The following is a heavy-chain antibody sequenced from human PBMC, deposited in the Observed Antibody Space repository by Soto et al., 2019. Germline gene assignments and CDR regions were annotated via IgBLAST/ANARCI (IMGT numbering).Heavy chain of an antibody. CDR3: ARDHSYSNYADYYYGMDV. Sequence: ASVKVSCKASGGTFSSYAISWVRQAPGQGLEWMGGIIPIFGTANYAQKFQGRVTITADESTSTAYMELSSLRSEDTAVYYCARDHSYSNYADYYYGMDVWGQGTTVTVSS. CDR1: GGTFSSYA. V-gene: IGHV1-69*13. CDR2: IIPIFGTA. J-gene: IGHJ6*02. D-gene: IGHD4-4*01.